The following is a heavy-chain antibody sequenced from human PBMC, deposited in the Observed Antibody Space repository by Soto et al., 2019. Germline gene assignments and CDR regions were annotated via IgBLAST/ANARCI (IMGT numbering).Heavy chain of an antibody. D-gene: IGHD3-22*01. CDR2: IIPLFGTA. J-gene: IGHJ4*02. V-gene: IGHV1-69*01. CDR3: ARQFDYDTSGYYYAY. CDR1: GGTFNKYA. Sequence: QVQLVQSGAEMKKPGSSVKVSCKASGGTFNKYAIDWVRQAPGQGLEWMGGIIPLFGTANYGQKFQGRVTITADEATTTAYMELSSLRCEHTAVYYCARQFDYDTSGYYYAYWGQGTLVTVSS.